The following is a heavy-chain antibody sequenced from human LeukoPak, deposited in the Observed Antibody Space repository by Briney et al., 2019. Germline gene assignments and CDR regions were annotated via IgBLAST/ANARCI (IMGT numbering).Heavy chain of an antibody. CDR3: ARVFHDSSGYYPYYFDY. Sequence: ASVKVSCKASGYTFTSHYMHWVRQAPGQGLEWMGIINPSGGSTSYAQKFQGRVTMTRDTSTSTAYMELRSLRSDDTAVYYCARVFHDSSGYYPYYFDYWGQGTLVTVSS. J-gene: IGHJ4*02. CDR1: GYTFTSHY. V-gene: IGHV1-46*01. D-gene: IGHD3-22*01. CDR2: INPSGGST.